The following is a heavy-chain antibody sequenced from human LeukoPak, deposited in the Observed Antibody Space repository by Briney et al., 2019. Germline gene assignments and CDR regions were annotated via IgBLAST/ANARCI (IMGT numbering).Heavy chain of an antibody. CDR1: GGSISRSSYY. D-gene: IGHD3-22*01. CDR2: VYYTGST. J-gene: IGHJ4*02. V-gene: IGHV4-39*01. CDR3: VDHYDSRGYVWV. Sequence: PSETLSLTCSVSGGSISRSSYYWGWSRQPPGKGLEWIGSVYYTGSTYYNPSLKSRVTISVDTSKNQFSLKLSSVTATDTAVYYCVDHYDSRGYVWVWGQGTLVTVSS.